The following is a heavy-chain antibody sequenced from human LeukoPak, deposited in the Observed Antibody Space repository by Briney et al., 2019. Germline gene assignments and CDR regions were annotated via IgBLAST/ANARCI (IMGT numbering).Heavy chain of an antibody. J-gene: IGHJ6*03. V-gene: IGHV4-38-2*02. Sequence: PSETLSLTCTVSGYSISTGYYWDWIRQPPGKGLEWIGTFYHGGSTYYNPSLKSRVTISVDTSKNQFSLNLTSVTAADTAVYYCARDMATVVTALRDYYYYMDVWGKGTTVTVSS. D-gene: IGHD2-21*02. CDR2: FYHGGST. CDR1: GYSISTGYY. CDR3: ARDMATVVTALRDYYYYMDV.